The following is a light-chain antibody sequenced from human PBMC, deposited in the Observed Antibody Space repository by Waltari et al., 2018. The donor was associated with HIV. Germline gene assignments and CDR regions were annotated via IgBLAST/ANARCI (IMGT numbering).Light chain of an antibody. CDR2: RNN. CDR3: AAWTDSRYVV. J-gene: IGLJ2*01. Sequence: QSVLTQPPSASGAPGQRVTISCSGSSSNIGSNFVYWYQQLPGTAPKLLIYRNNQRPSGVPDRVSGFKSGTSASLAISGLRSEDEADYYCAAWTDSRYVVFGGGTKLTVL. CDR1: SSNIGSNF. V-gene: IGLV1-47*01.